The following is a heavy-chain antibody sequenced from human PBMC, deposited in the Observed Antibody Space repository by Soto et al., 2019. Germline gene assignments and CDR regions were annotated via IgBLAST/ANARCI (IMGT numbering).Heavy chain of an antibody. V-gene: IGHV4-59*13. CDR2: IYYSGNT. J-gene: IGHJ6*02. CDR1: DNSISSYY. Sequence: QVQLQESGPGLVKPSETLSLNCIVSDNSISSYYWSWIRQPPGKGLEWIVYIYYSGNTNYNPSLKSRVSISVDTSKHQFSLKLSSVTAADTAVYYCASGEMTTIVDYYKHYDMDVWGQGTTVTVSS. CDR3: ASGEMTTIVDYYKHYDMDV. D-gene: IGHD3-10*01.